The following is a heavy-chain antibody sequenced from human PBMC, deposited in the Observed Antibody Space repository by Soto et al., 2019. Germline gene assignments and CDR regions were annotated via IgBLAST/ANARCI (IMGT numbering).Heavy chain of an antibody. CDR3: SMTLGFRFLDWFSEQTETFDP. Sequence: GGSLRLSCLASGFIFSNYWMTWVRQAPGKGLEWVANIKEDGGEKYYVDSVRGRFIISRDNAKNSLYLQMNSLRVEDTAVYYCSMTLGFRFLDWFSEQTETFDPWGQGTLVTVSS. J-gene: IGHJ5*02. D-gene: IGHD3-3*01. CDR1: GFIFSNYW. V-gene: IGHV3-7*01. CDR2: IKEDGGEK.